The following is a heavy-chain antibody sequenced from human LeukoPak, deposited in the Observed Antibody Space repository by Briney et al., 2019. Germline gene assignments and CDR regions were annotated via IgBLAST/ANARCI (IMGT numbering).Heavy chain of an antibody. CDR3: ARDRDYGDYPSY. CDR1: GYTFTSYG. J-gene: IGHJ4*02. D-gene: IGHD4-17*01. Sequence: WASVKVSCKASGYTFTSYGISWVRQAPGQGLEWMGWISAYNGNTNYAQRLQGRVTMTTDTSTSTAYMELRSLRSDDTAVYYCARDRDYGDYPSYWGQGTLVTVSS. V-gene: IGHV1-18*01. CDR2: ISAYNGNT.